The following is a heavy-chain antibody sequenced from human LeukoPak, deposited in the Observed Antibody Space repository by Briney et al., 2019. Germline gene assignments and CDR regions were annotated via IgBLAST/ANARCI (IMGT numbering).Heavy chain of an antibody. D-gene: IGHD1-26*01. CDR2: INPNSGGT. CDR1: GYTFTGYY. Sequence: ASVKVSCKASGYTFTGYYIHWVRQAPGQGLEWMGWINPNSGGTNYAQKFQGRVTTTRDTSISTAYMELSRLRSDDTAVYYCAREWELLGVREYHFDYWGQGTLVTVSS. J-gene: IGHJ4*02. V-gene: IGHV1-2*02. CDR3: AREWELLGVREYHFDY.